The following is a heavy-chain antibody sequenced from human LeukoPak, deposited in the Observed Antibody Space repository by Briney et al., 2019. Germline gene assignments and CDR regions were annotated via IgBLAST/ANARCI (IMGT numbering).Heavy chain of an antibody. Sequence: GGSLRLSCAASGFSFSTYWMHWVRQDEGKGLMWVSRINPDGRTTDYADSGKGRFSISRDNAKRTLYLEMNSLRAEDTAVYYCASASDGRYCSSTSCHPGVYWGQGTLVTVSS. D-gene: IGHD2-2*01. CDR2: INPDGRTT. V-gene: IGHV3-74*01. J-gene: IGHJ4*02. CDR3: ASASDGRYCSSTSCHPGVY. CDR1: GFSFSTYW.